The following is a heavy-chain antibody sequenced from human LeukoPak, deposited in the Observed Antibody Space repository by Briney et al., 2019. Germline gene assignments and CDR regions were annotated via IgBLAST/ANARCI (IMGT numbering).Heavy chain of an antibody. J-gene: IGHJ4*02. D-gene: IGHD3-10*01. CDR2: ISSGSSYI. CDR3: ARVPGDY. CDR1: GFTFSTYI. Sequence: GGSLRLSCAASGFTFSTYIMNWVRQAPGKGLEWVSSISSGSSYIYYADSVKGRFTISRDNAKSSLYLQMNSLRPEDTAVYYCARVPGDYWGQGTLVTVSS. V-gene: IGHV3-21*01.